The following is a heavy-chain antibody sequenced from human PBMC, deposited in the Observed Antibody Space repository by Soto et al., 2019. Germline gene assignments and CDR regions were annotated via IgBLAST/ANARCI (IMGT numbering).Heavy chain of an antibody. CDR1: GYTFTDYY. V-gene: IGHV1-2*02. J-gene: IGHJ4*02. D-gene: IGHD6-19*01. CDR2: INPNSGGT. Sequence: ASVKVSCKASGYTFTDYYMHWVRQVPGQGLEWMGWINPNSGGTNSAQKFQGRVTMTRDTSISTAYMDLSRLRSDDTAVYCCARDQNSGATHYFDYWGQGSLVTVSS. CDR3: ARDQNSGATHYFDY.